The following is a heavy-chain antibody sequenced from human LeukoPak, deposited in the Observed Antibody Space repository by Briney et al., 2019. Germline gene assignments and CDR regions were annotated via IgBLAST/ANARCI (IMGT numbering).Heavy chain of an antibody. V-gene: IGHV4-31*03. D-gene: IGHD5-12*01. CDR3: ARSQIVATNFDY. Sequence: SETLSLTCTVSGGSISSGGYYWSWIRQHPGKGLEWIGYIYYSGSTYYNPSLKSRVTISVDTSKNQFSLKLSSVTAADTAVYYCARSQIVATNFDYWGQGTLVTVSS. CDR1: GGSISSGGYY. J-gene: IGHJ4*02. CDR2: IYYSGST.